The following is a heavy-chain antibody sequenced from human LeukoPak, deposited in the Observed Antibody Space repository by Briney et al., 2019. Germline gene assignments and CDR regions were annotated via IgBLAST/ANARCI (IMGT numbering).Heavy chain of an antibody. CDR1: GFTFSSYA. V-gene: IGHV3-30*02. J-gene: IGHJ4*02. CDR2: IRYDGSDK. Sequence: PGGSLGLSCAASGFTFSSYAMSWVRQAPGKGLEWVAFIRYDGSDKYYADSVKGRFTISRDNSKNTLYLQMNSLRAEDTAVHYCAKEAALGYYSSSPVVDYWGQGTLVTVSS. D-gene: IGHD6-13*01. CDR3: AKEAALGYYSSSPVVDY.